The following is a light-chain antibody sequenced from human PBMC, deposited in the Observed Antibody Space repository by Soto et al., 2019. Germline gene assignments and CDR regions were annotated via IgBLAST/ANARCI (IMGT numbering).Light chain of an antibody. J-gene: IGKJ2*01. CDR3: QQYSTHWT. CDR2: DAS. Sequence: DIQMTQSPSTLSASVGDRVTITCRASQSITRWLAWYQQKPGTAPKLLIYDASSLQSGVTSRFSGSGSETDFTLTISRVQPDDFATYYCQQYSTHWTFGQGTKLQV. V-gene: IGKV1-5*01. CDR1: QSITRW.